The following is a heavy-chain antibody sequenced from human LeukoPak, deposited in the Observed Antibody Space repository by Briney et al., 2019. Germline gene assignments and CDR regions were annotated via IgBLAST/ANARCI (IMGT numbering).Heavy chain of an antibody. Sequence: PGGSLRLSCAAAGFTFSSYWMRWVRQAPGKGLEWVANIKQDGSEKYYVDSVKGRFTISRDNAKNSLYLQMHSLRAEDTAVYYCARDSADGYNIRFDYWGQGTLVTVSS. J-gene: IGHJ4*02. V-gene: IGHV3-7*01. D-gene: IGHD5-24*01. CDR2: IKQDGSEK. CDR3: ARDSADGYNIRFDY. CDR1: GFTFSSYW.